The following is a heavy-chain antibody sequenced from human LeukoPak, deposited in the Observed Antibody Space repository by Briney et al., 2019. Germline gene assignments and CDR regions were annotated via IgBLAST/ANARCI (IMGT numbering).Heavy chain of an antibody. J-gene: IGHJ3*02. D-gene: IGHD3-22*01. CDR1: GYTLTELS. CDR2: FDPEDGET. V-gene: IGHV1-24*01. CDR3: AARDMIVVVIDGAYAFDI. Sequence: ASVKVSCKVSGYTLTELSMHWVRQAPGKGREWMGGFDPEDGETIYAQKFQGRVTMTEDTSTDTAYMELSSLRSEDTAGYYCAARDMIVVVIDGAYAFDIWGQGTMVTVSS.